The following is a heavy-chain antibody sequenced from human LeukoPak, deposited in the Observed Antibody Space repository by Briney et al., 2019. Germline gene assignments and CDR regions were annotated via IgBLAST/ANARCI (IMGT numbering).Heavy chain of an antibody. CDR2: ISGDGGST. D-gene: IGHD4-17*01. V-gene: IGHV3-43*02. CDR3: AKSYGSYYYSGMDV. J-gene: IGHJ6*02. Sequence: GGSLRLSCVASGFTFDDYAMHWVRQVPGKGLEWVSVISGDGGSTSHADSVKGRFTISRDNSKNSLYLQMNSLRTEDTAFYYCAKSYGSYYYSGMDVWGQGTTVTVSS. CDR1: GFTFDDYA.